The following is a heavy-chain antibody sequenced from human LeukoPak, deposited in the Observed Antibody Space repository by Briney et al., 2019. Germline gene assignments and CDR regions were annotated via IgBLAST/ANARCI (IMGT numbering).Heavy chain of an antibody. CDR2: IYTSGST. CDR3: AREKLERRAILFDY. CDR1: GGSISSGSYY. V-gene: IGHV4-61*02. Sequence: SETLSLTCTVSGGSISSGSYYWSWIRQPAGKGLEWIGRIYTSGSTNYNPSLKSRVTISVDTSKNQFSLKLSSVTAADTAVYYCAREKLERRAILFDYWGQGTLVTVSS. D-gene: IGHD1-1*01. J-gene: IGHJ4*02.